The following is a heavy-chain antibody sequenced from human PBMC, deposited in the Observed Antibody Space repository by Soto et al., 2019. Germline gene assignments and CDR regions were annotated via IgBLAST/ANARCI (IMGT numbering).Heavy chain of an antibody. CDR2: IYYRGST. CDR3: ATAPSLYCSGGSCYPDNAFDI. Sequence: QLQLQESGPGLVKPSETLSLTCTVSGGSISSSSYYWGWIRQPPGKGLEWIGSIYYRGSTYYNPSLKSRVTISVDTAKHQFPLKLSSVTAADTAVYYCATAPSLYCSGGSCYPDNAFDIWGHGTMVTV. V-gene: IGHV4-39*01. J-gene: IGHJ3*02. D-gene: IGHD2-15*01. CDR1: GGSISSSSYY.